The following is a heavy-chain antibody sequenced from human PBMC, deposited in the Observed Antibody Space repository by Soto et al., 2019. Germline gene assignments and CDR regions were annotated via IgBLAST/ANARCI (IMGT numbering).Heavy chain of an antibody. CDR1: GGTFSSYA. J-gene: IGHJ6*02. V-gene: IGHV1-69*12. D-gene: IGHD3-22*01. Sequence: QVQLVQSGAEVKKPGSSVKVSCKASGGTFSSYAISWVRQAPGQGLEWMGGIIPIFGTANYAQKFQGRVTITADESTSTAYMELSSLRSEDTAVYYCARDRSGYYYVSSGYGRDGMDVWGQGTTVTVSS. CDR2: IIPIFGTA. CDR3: ARDRSGYYYVSSGYGRDGMDV.